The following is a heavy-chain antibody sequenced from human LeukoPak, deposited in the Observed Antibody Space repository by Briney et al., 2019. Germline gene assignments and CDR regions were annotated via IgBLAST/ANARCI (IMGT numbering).Heavy chain of an antibody. CDR2: IYYSGLT. V-gene: IGHV4-39*07. J-gene: IGHJ6*03. D-gene: IGHD3-3*01. CDR1: GGSISSSNYY. CDR3: AREKGYDFWSGYTRRYYYMDV. Sequence: SETLSLTCTLSGGSISSSNYYWGWIRQPPGKGLEWIGSIYYSGLTYYNPSLRGRVTMSVDTSKNQFSLKLTSMTAADTAVYYCAREKGYDFWSGYTRRYYYMDVWGKGTTVTVSS.